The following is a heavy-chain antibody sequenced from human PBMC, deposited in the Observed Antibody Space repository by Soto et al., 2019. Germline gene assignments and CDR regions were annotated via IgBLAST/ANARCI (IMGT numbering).Heavy chain of an antibody. V-gene: IGHV1-18*01. Sequence: QVQLVQSGAEVKKPGASLKVSCKASGYTFSTYGISWVRQAPGQGLEWMGWISTYDGHPNYAQNLQGRVTMTTDTSQTTSYMELRSLRSDDTTLYYCARDFAGSGGRCYDRFEPWGQGTLVTVSS. CDR1: GYTFSTYG. CDR3: ARDFAGSGGRCYDRFEP. J-gene: IGHJ5*02. CDR2: ISTYDGHP. D-gene: IGHD2-15*01.